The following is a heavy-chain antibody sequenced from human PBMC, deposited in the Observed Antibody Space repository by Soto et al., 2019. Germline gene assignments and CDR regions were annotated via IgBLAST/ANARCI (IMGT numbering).Heavy chain of an antibody. CDR3: VRDDNNDDNALDV. V-gene: IGHV3-33*01. Sequence: QVQLVESEGGVVQPGGSLRLSCTVSGFTFSDYGMHWIRQAPGKGLEWVAGIWSHGNKKYEPDSVKGRFSISRDNLKNPLYLQMNNLRVEDTAVYFCVRDDNNDDNALDVWGQGTMVTVSS. D-gene: IGHD3-9*01. CDR2: IWSHGNKK. J-gene: IGHJ3*01. CDR1: GFTFSDYG.